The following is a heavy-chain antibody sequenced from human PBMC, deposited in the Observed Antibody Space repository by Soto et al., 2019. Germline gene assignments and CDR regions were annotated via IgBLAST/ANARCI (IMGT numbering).Heavy chain of an antibody. CDR3: ARKTTVVVAATSFDY. CDR1: GGSISSSNW. CDR2: IYHSGST. D-gene: IGHD2-15*01. J-gene: IGHJ4*02. V-gene: IGHV4-4*02. Sequence: QVQLQESGPGLVKPSGTLSLTCAVSGGSISSSNWWSWVRQPPGKGLEWIGEIYHSGSTNYNPSRKSRVTISVDKSKNQFSLKLSSVTAADTAVYYCARKTTVVVAATSFDYWGQGTLVTVSS.